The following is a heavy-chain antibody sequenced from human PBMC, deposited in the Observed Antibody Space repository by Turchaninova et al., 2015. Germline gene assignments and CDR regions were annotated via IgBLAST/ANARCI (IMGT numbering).Heavy chain of an antibody. Sequence: QMQLGQSGPEVKKPGTSVKVSCKASGFTFINSAVQWVRQARGQRLELMGWIVVGSGKTDYAQKFRGRVTITRDMSTSTAYMELSSLRSDDTAVYYCAADPGLQSFEWGQGTLVTVSS. V-gene: IGHV1-58*01. CDR1: GFTFINSA. J-gene: IGHJ4*01. CDR2: IVVGSGKT. CDR3: AADPGLQSFE. D-gene: IGHD3-16*01.